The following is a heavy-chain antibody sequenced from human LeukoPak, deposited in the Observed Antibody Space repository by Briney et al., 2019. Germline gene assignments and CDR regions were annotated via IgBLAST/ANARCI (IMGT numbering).Heavy chain of an antibody. D-gene: IGHD5-24*01. Sequence: ASVKVSCKASGYTFTGYYMHWVRPAPGQGLEWMGWINPNSGGTNYAQKFQGRVTMTRDTSISTAYMELSRLRSDDTAVYYCARGGSEMATIPFDYWGQGTLVTVSS. J-gene: IGHJ4*02. CDR1: GYTFTGYY. V-gene: IGHV1-2*02. CDR2: INPNSGGT. CDR3: ARGGSEMATIPFDY.